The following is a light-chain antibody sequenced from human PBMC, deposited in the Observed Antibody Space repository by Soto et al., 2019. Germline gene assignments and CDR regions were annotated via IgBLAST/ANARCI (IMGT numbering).Light chain of an antibody. CDR1: QSVSSN. V-gene: IGKV3-20*01. CDR3: QQYGSSPRT. CDR2: GAS. Sequence: EKVMTQSPATLSVSPGERATLSCRASQSVSSNLAWYQQKPGQAPRLLIYGASNRATGIPDRFTGSGSGTDFTLTISRLEPEDFAVYYCQQYGSSPRTFGQGTKVEIK. J-gene: IGKJ1*01.